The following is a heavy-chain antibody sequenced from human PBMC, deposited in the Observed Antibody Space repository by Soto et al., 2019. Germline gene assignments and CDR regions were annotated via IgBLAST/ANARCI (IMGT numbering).Heavy chain of an antibody. CDR1: GFTFSNYW. J-gene: IGHJ4*02. CDR3: ARVRNGEYSFDY. CDR2: INPTGSGT. D-gene: IGHD3-10*01. V-gene: IGHV3-74*01. Sequence: EVQLVESGGGLVQPGGSLRLSCAASGFTFSNYWMHWVRQAPGKGLVWVSRINPTGSGTSYADSVKGRFSISRDNAKNEVSLKMKSLRGEDTAVYSCARVRNGEYSFDYWGQGTLVTVSS.